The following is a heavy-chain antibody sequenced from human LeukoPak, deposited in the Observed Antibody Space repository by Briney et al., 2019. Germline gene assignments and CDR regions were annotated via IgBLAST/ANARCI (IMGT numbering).Heavy chain of an antibody. Sequence: ASVKVSCKASGYTFTNYDINWVRQATGQGLEWMGWMNPKSGNTGYAQKFQGRVTMTRDTSINTAYMELSSLRSDDTAVYYCVRLCVRGIIGPWGQGTLVTVSS. D-gene: IGHD3-10*01. J-gene: IGHJ5*02. CDR3: VRLCVRGIIGP. CDR1: GYTFTNYD. V-gene: IGHV1-8*01. CDR2: MNPKSGNT.